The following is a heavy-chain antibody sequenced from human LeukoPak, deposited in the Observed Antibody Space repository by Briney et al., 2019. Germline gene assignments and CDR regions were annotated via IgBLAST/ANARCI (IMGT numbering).Heavy chain of an antibody. V-gene: IGHV4-59*08. J-gene: IGHJ3*02. CDR3: ARRSGTYHAFDI. Sequence: SETLSLTCTVSGGSISNYYWTWIRQPPGKGLEWIGYIYHSGSTNYNPPLKSRVTISIDTSKNQFSLKVTSVTAADTAVYYCARRSGTYHAFDIWGQGTMVTVSS. CDR1: GGSISNYY. D-gene: IGHD1-26*01. CDR2: IYHSGST.